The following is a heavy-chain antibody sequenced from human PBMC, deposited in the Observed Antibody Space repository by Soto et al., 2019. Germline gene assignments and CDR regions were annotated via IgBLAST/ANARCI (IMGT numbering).Heavy chain of an antibody. J-gene: IGHJ5*02. Sequence: ASVKVSFKASGYTLTSYDINWVRQATGQGLEWMGWMNPNSGNTGYAQKFQGRVTMTRNTSISTAYMELSSLRSEDTAVYYCARSRLSCSSTSCGANWFDPWGQGTLVTVSS. V-gene: IGHV1-8*01. CDR1: GYTLTSYD. CDR3: ARSRLSCSSTSCGANWFDP. CDR2: MNPNSGNT. D-gene: IGHD2-2*01.